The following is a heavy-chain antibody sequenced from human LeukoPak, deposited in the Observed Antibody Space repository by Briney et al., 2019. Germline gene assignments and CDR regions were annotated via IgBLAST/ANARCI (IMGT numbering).Heavy chain of an antibody. CDR1: GGSISSGSYY. Sequence: SETLSLTCTVSGGSISSGSYYWSWIRQPAGKGLEWIGRIYTSGSTNYNPSLKSRVTISVDTSKNQFSLKLSSVTAADTAVYYCARGDYYDSSGYYGWGQGTLVTVSS. V-gene: IGHV4-61*02. J-gene: IGHJ4*02. CDR3: ARGDYYDSSGYYG. D-gene: IGHD3-22*01. CDR2: IYTSGST.